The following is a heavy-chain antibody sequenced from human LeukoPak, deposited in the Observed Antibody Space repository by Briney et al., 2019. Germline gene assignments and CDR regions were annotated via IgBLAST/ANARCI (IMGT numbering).Heavy chain of an antibody. J-gene: IGHJ4*02. CDR3: ARLMARLVVPADGDY. Sequence: SETLSLTCAVSGYSISSGYYWGWIRQPPGKGLEWIGSIHHSGSTYYNPSLKSRVTISVDTSKNQFSLKLSSVTAADSAVYYCARLMARLVVPADGDYWGQGTLVTVSS. V-gene: IGHV4-38-2*01. CDR1: GYSISSGYY. CDR2: IHHSGST. D-gene: IGHD2-2*01.